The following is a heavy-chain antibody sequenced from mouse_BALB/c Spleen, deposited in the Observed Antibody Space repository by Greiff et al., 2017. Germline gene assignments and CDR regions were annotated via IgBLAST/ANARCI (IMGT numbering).Heavy chain of an antibody. J-gene: IGHJ4*01. CDR1: GYTFTDYA. D-gene: IGHD4-1*01. V-gene: IGHV1S137*01. CDR3: ARRFLTGTGAMDY. CDR2: ISTYYGDA. Sequence: VQLQQSGAELVRPGVSVKISCKGSGYTFTDYAMHWVKQSHAKSLEWIGVISTYYGDASYNQKFKGKATMTVDKSSSTAYMELARLTSEDSAIYYCARRFLTGTGAMDYWGQGTSVTVSS.